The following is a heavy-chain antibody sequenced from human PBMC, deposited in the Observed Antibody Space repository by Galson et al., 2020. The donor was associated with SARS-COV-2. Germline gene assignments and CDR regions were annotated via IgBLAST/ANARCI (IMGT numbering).Heavy chain of an antibody. V-gene: IGHV1-24*01. CDR3: ATGYTIFGVVPPNY. CDR2: FDPDDGET. D-gene: IGHD3-3*01. J-gene: IGHJ4*02. Sequence: ASVKVSCKVSGYTLTELSMHWVRQAPGKGLEWMGGFDPDDGETIYAQKFQGRVTMTEDTSTDTAYMELSSLRSEDTAVYYCATGYTIFGVVPPNYWGQGTLVTVSS. CDR1: GYTLTELS.